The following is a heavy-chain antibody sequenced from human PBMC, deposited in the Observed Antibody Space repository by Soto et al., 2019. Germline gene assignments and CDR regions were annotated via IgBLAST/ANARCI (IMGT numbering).Heavy chain of an antibody. CDR2: ISYDESNK. J-gene: IGHJ4*02. CDR3: ARDHYISGWYYFEY. V-gene: IGHV3-30-3*01. D-gene: IGHD6-19*01. CDR1: GFTFSRYA. Sequence: QVQLVESGGGVVQPGRSLRLSCAASGFTFSRYAMHWVRQAPGKGLEWVAVISYDESNKYYADSVKGRITISRDNAKNTLYLQMNSLRAEDTAVYYCARDHYISGWYYFEYWGQGTLVTVSS.